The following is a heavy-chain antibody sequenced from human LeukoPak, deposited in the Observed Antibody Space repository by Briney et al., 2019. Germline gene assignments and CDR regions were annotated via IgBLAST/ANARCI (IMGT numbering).Heavy chain of an antibody. CDR3: ARENHSYGYLYWFDP. CDR1: GFTFSSYW. Sequence: GGSLRLSCAASGFTFSSYWMSWVRQAPGKGLEWVANIKQDGSEKYYVDSVKGRFTISRDNAKNSLYLQMNSLRAEDTAVYYCARENHSYGYLYWFDPWGQGTLVTVSS. D-gene: IGHD5-18*01. CDR2: IKQDGSEK. J-gene: IGHJ5*02. V-gene: IGHV3-7*01.